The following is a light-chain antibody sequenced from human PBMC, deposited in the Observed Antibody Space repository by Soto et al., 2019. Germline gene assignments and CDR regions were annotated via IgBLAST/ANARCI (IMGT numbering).Light chain of an antibody. CDR2: GAT. V-gene: IGKV3-20*01. CDR1: QSVSGNY. J-gene: IGKJ3*01. CDR3: QQYGRSATFT. Sequence: DIVLTQSPGTLSVSPGERATLSCRASQSVSGNYLAWYQQKLGQAPRLLIYGATSRATGIPDRFSGSVSGTDFTLTISRLEAEDFAVYYCQQYGRSATFTFGPGTKVDI.